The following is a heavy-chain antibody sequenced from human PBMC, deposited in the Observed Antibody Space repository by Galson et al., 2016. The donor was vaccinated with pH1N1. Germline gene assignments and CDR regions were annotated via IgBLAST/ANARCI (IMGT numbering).Heavy chain of an antibody. CDR3: IPFRWAHNWFDP. CDR1: GFPFEEYH. V-gene: IGHV3-49*02. D-gene: IGHD3-3*02. CDR2: IGSTVYGETK. J-gene: IGHJ5*02. Sequence: SLRLSCATSGFPFEEYHIFWVRQAPEMGLEWVSFIGSTVYGETKEYAAAVKGRFVISRDNSKRVAYLQMNSLKTEDTAHYYCIPFRWAHNWFDPWGHGSPVIVSS.